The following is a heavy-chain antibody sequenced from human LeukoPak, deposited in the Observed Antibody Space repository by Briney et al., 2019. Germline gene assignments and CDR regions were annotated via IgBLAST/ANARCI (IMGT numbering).Heavy chain of an antibody. Sequence: SETLSLTCAVYGGSFSGYYWSWIRQPPGKRLEWIGEINHSGSTNYNPSLKSRVTISVDTSKNQFSLKLSSVTAADTAVYYCARGRYYDFWSGYMPYFDYWGQGTLVTVSS. CDR2: INHSGST. D-gene: IGHD3-3*01. CDR3: ARGRYYDFWSGYMPYFDY. CDR1: GGSFSGYY. J-gene: IGHJ4*02. V-gene: IGHV4-34*01.